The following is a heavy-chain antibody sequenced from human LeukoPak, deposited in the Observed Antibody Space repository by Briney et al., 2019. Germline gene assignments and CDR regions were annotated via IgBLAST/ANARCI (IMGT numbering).Heavy chain of an antibody. V-gene: IGHV4-59*01. CDR3: ARLNDIAVAGSPKDWYFDL. CDR2: IYYSGST. D-gene: IGHD6-19*01. J-gene: IGHJ2*01. Sequence: SETLSLTCTVSGGSISGYYWNWIRQAPGKGLEWIGYIYYSGSTNYNPSLKSRVALSVDTSKMQFSLKLSSVTAADTAVYYCARLNDIAVAGSPKDWYFDLWGRGTLVTVSS. CDR1: GGSISGYY.